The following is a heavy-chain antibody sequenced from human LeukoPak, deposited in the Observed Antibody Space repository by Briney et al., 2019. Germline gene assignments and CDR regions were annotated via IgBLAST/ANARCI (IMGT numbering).Heavy chain of an antibody. CDR2: IYYSGST. CDR1: GGSISSYY. V-gene: IGHV4-59*01. CDR3: AIARRTGAFDI. Sequence: PSETLSLTCTVSGGSISSYYWSWIRQPPGQGLEWIGYIYYSGSTNYNPSLKSRVTISVDTSKNQFSLKLSSVTAADTAVYYCAIARRTGAFDIWGQGTMVTVSS. D-gene: IGHD1-14*01. J-gene: IGHJ3*02.